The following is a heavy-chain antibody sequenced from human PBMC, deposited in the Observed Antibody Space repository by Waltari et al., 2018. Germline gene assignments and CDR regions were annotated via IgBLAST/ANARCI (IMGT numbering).Heavy chain of an antibody. Sequence: EVQLVESGGGLVQPGRSLRLSCTASGFTFCDYAMSWFRQAPGKGLEWVGFIRSKAYGGTTEYAASVKGRFKISRDDSKSIAYLQMNSLKTEDTAVYYCTKHPKELWLRELVPDYWGQGTLVTVSS. J-gene: IGHJ4*02. CDR2: IRSKAYGGTT. CDR3: TKHPKELWLRELVPDY. V-gene: IGHV3-49*03. D-gene: IGHD3-10*01. CDR1: GFTFCDYA.